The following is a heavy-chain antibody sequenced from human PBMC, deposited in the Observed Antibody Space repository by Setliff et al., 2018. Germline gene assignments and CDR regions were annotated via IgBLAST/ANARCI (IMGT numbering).Heavy chain of an antibody. Sequence: SVKVSCKASGGTFSSYAISWVRQAPGQGLEWMGGIIPIFGTANYAQKFQGRVTITTNESTSTAYMELSSLRSEDTAVYYCASFVDTAMVAGFYWGQGTLVTVSS. J-gene: IGHJ4*02. CDR2: IIPIFGTA. CDR3: ASFVDTAMVAGFY. D-gene: IGHD5-18*01. V-gene: IGHV1-69*05. CDR1: GGTFSSYA.